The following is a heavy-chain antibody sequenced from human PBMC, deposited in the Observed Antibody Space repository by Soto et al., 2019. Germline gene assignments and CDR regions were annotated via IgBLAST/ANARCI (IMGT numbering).Heavy chain of an antibody. J-gene: IGHJ6*02. V-gene: IGHV3-66*01. CDR1: GFTVSSNY. CDR3: ARTGYYDSSGYPVDV. CDR2: IYSGGST. D-gene: IGHD3-22*01. Sequence: PGGSLRLSCAASGFTVSSNYMSWVRQAPGKGLEWVSVIYSGGSTYYADSVKGRFTISRDNSKNTLYLQMNSLRAEDTAVYYCARTGYYDSSGYPVDVWGQGTKVTVSS.